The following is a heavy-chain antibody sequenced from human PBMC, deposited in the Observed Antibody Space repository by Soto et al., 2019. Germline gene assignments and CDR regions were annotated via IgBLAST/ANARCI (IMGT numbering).Heavy chain of an antibody. CDR2: ISPYNDDT. CDR3: ARGGYYDSSGSRNYHYYDTDV. CDR1: GYTFSSYG. V-gene: IGHV1-18*01. Sequence: ASVKVSCKASGYTFSSYGINWVRQAPGQGLEWLGWISPYNDDTKYAQMLQGRVTMTTDTSSRTAYMALRSLRSDDTAVYFCARGGYYDSSGSRNYHYYDTDVWGQGPTVT. D-gene: IGHD3-22*01. J-gene: IGHJ6*02.